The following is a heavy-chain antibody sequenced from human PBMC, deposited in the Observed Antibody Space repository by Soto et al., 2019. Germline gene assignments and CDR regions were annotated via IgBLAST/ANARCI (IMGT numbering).Heavy chain of an antibody. Sequence: EVQLLESGGGLVQPGGSLRLSCATSGFTFHSHALSWVRQAPGKGLEWVSGISAAGVTTFYADSVKGRFTISRDNSKDTVTLQMNSLRAEDTAFYYCAKDRTPPRSLPPSSKAIKNLLVGQCFDSWGQGTLVTVSS. CDR1: GFTFHSHA. CDR2: ISAAGVTT. V-gene: IGHV3-23*01. J-gene: IGHJ4*02. CDR3: AKDRTPPRSLPPSSKAIKNLLVGQCFDS. D-gene: IGHD2-2*01.